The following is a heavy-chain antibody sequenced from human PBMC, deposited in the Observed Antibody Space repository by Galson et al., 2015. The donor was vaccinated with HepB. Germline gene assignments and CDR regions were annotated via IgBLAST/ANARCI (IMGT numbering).Heavy chain of an antibody. CDR3: TSTIMATDAFDI. CDR2: IRSKAYGGTT. Sequence: SLRLSCAASGFTCGDYAMSWFRRAPGKGLEWVGFIRSKAYGGTTEYAASGKGRFTISRDDSKSIAYLKMNSLKTEDTAVYYCTSTIMATDAFDIWGQGTMVTVSS. V-gene: IGHV3-49*03. CDR1: GFTCGDYA. D-gene: IGHD5-12*01. J-gene: IGHJ3*02.